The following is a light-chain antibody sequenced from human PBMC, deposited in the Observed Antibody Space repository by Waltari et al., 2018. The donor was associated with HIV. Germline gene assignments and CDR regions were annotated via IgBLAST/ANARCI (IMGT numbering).Light chain of an antibody. Sequence: DIVMTQSPDSLDVSLGERATIHCRSSQSVLDMSNDKNYLAWYQQKPGQPPKLLIYWASTRQSGVPARFSGSGSGADFTLTISGLQAEDVAVYYCQQYYDTLVTFGGGTRVEI. J-gene: IGKJ4*01. CDR2: WAS. CDR1: QSVLDMSNDKNY. CDR3: QQYYDTLVT. V-gene: IGKV4-1*01.